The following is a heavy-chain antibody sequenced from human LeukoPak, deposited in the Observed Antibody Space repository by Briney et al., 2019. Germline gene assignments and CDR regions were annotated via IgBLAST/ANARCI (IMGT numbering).Heavy chain of an antibody. V-gene: IGHV3-7*01. J-gene: IGHJ4*02. Sequence: PGGSLRLSCAASGFTFSSYWMGWVRQAPGKRLEWVANMNIDGSEKYYADSAKGRFTISRDNDRNSAYLQMHSLRVEDTAVYYCARDPVEWELLLDYWGQGTLVTVSS. CDR1: GFTFSSYW. D-gene: IGHD1-26*01. CDR2: MNIDGSEK. CDR3: ARDPVEWELLLDY.